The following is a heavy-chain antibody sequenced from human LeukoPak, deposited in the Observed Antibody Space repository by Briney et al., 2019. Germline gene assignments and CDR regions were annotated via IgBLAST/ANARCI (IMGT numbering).Heavy chain of an antibody. Sequence: PGGSLRLSCAASGFTFSSYSMNWVRQAPGKGLEWVSYISSSSSTIYYADSVKGRFTISRDNSKNTLYLQMNSLRAEDTAVYYCAKDEAYYDFWSGSTPAFDYWGQGTLVTVSS. D-gene: IGHD3-3*01. CDR3: AKDEAYYDFWSGSTPAFDY. CDR2: ISSSSSTI. V-gene: IGHV3-48*01. J-gene: IGHJ4*02. CDR1: GFTFSSYS.